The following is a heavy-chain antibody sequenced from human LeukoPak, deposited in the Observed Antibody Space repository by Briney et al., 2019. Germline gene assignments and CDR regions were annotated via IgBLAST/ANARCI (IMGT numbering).Heavy chain of an antibody. D-gene: IGHD4-11*01. CDR3: ARGPNTAGNYRAFDL. Sequence: SETLSLTCTVSGGSISSYYWSWIRQPAGKGLEWIGRIYTSGSTYYNPSLKSRVIISADTSKNQFSLKLTSVTAADTAAYYCARGPNTAGNYRAFDLWGQGTKVTVSS. V-gene: IGHV4-4*07. J-gene: IGHJ3*01. CDR2: IYTSGST. CDR1: GGSISSYY.